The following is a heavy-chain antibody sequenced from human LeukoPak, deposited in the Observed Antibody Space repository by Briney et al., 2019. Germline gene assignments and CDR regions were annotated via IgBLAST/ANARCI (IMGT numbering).Heavy chain of an antibody. V-gene: IGHV4-39*07. Sequence: PSETLSLTCTVSGGSISSSSYYWGWIRQPPGKGLEWIGSIYYSGSTNYNPSLKSRVTISVDTSKNQFSLKLSSVTAADTAVYYCARTPYYYDSSGYPYYFDYWGQGTLVTVSS. CDR1: GGSISSSSYY. CDR2: IYYSGST. D-gene: IGHD3-22*01. CDR3: ARTPYYYDSSGYPYYFDY. J-gene: IGHJ4*02.